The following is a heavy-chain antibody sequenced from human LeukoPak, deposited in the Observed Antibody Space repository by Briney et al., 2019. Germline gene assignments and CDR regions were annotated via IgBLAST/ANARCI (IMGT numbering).Heavy chain of an antibody. CDR2: IKQDGSEK. CDR1: GFTFSSYW. J-gene: IGHJ6*03. Sequence: GGSLRLSCAASGFTFSSYWMSWVRQAPGKGLEWVANIKQDGSEKYYVDSVKGRFTISRDNAKNSLYLQMNSLRAEDTAVYYCARASTTVLLWFGEPAGGYMDVWGKGTTVTISS. CDR3: ARASTTVLLWFGEPAGGYMDV. D-gene: IGHD3-10*01. V-gene: IGHV3-7*01.